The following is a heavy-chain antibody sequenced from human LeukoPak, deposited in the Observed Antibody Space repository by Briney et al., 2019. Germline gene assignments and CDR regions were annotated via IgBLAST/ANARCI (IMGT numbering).Heavy chain of an antibody. J-gene: IGHJ5*02. CDR3: AKKAFDSGSYHWFDP. D-gene: IGHD3-10*01. Sequence: PGRSLTLSCAASGFTFSNYGMHWVRQAPGKGLEWVGFISYGGSNKYYADSVKGRFTISRDNSKNTVSLQMNSLRAEDTAVYYCAKKAFDSGSYHWFDPWGQGTLVTVSS. CDR2: ISYGGSNK. V-gene: IGHV3-30*18. CDR1: GFTFSNYG.